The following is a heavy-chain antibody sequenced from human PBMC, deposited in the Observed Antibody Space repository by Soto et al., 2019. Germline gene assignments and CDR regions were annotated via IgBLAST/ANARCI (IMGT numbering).Heavy chain of an antibody. V-gene: IGHV4-31*03. CDR2: IYMYYSGNT. D-gene: IGHD3-10*01. J-gene: IGHJ4*02. Sequence: QVQLQESGPGLVKPSQTLSLTCTVSGSSISSGGYYWSWVRQHPGKGLEWIGYIYMYYSGNTYYNPSLKSRVTISGDTSKNQFSLELSSVTAADTAVYFCARGAGSLDYWGQGTLVTVSS. CDR1: GSSISSGGYY. CDR3: ARGAGSLDY.